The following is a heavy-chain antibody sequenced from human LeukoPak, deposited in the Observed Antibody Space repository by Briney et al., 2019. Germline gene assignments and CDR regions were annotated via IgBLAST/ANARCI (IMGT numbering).Heavy chain of an antibody. Sequence: GASVKVSYKPSGYTFTSYGISWVRQAPGQGLEGMGWISAYNGNTNYAQKLQGRVTMTTDTSTSTAYMELRSLRSDDTAVYYCARAVDYYGSGSSPPNWFDPWGQGTLVTVSS. CDR1: GYTFTSYG. J-gene: IGHJ5*02. CDR2: ISAYNGNT. CDR3: ARAVDYYGSGSSPPNWFDP. V-gene: IGHV1-18*01. D-gene: IGHD3-10*01.